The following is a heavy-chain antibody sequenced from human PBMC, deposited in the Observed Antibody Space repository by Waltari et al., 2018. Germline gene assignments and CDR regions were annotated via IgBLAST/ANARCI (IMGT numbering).Heavy chain of an antibody. CDR2: ISDSGST. CDR3: ARTSGAAAGKFDY. D-gene: IGHD6-13*01. CDR1: GTSISNYY. Sequence: QVQLQESGPGLVKPSETLSLTCTVSGTSISNYYWTWIRPPPGKGLEWIWYISDSGSTSDNPSLTSRVTISGDTSKNHFSLKLSSVTAADTAVYYCARTSGAAAGKFDYWGQGTLVTVSS. V-gene: IGHV4-59*01. J-gene: IGHJ4*02.